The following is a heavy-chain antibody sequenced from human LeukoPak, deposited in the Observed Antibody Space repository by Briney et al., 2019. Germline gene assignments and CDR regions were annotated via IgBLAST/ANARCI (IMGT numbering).Heavy chain of an antibody. J-gene: IGHJ6*02. CDR2: IYSGGST. V-gene: IGHV3-66*01. D-gene: IGHD3-16*02. CDR1: GFTVSSNY. CDR3: AKDSHYDYVWGSYRAPPQSGMDV. Sequence: GGSLRLSCAASGFTVSSNYMSWVRQAPGKGLEWVSVIYSGGSTYYADSVKGRFTISRDNSKNTLYLQMNSLRAEDTAVYYCAKDSHYDYVWGSYRAPPQSGMDVWGQGTTVTVFS.